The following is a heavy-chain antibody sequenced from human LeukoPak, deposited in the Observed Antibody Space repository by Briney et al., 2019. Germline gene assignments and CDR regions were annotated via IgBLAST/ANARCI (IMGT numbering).Heavy chain of an antibody. Sequence: PGGSLRLSCAASGFTFSSYGMHWVRQAPGKGLEWVAVISYDGSNKYYADSVKGRFTISRDNSKNTLYLQMNSLRAEDTAVYYCARVSYDSSACFDYWGQGTLVTVSS. CDR1: GFTFSSYG. CDR2: ISYDGSNK. V-gene: IGHV3-30*03. CDR3: ARVSYDSSACFDY. J-gene: IGHJ4*02. D-gene: IGHD3-22*01.